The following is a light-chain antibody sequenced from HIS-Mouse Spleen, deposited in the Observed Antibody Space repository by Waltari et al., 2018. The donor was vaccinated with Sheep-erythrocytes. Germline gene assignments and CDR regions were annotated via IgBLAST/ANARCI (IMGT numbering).Light chain of an antibody. V-gene: IGKV3-20*01. Sequence: EIVLTQSPGTLSLSPGERATLSGRASQSVSRSYLAWYQQKPGQAPRLLIYGASSRATGIPDRFSGSGSGTDFTLTISRLEPEDFAVYYCQQYGSSPFTFGPGTKVDIK. J-gene: IGKJ3*01. CDR2: GAS. CDR3: QQYGSSPFT. CDR1: QSVSRSY.